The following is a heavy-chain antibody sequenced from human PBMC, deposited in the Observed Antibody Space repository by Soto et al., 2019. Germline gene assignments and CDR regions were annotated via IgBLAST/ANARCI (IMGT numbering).Heavy chain of an antibody. CDR3: ARARSITIFGVVGFEMDV. CDR1: GYTFTDYW. V-gene: IGHV5-10-1*01. CDR2: IDPSDSYT. J-gene: IGHJ6*02. D-gene: IGHD3-3*01. Sequence: GESLKISCKGSGYTFTDYWINWVRQMPGKGLEWMGRIDPSDSYTKYSSSFQGHVTISAGKSISTAYLEWSSLEASDTAMYYCARARSITIFGVVGFEMDVWGQGTTVTVSS.